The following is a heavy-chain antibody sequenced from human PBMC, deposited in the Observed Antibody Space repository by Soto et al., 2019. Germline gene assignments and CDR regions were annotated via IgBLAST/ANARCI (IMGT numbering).Heavy chain of an antibody. CDR3: ARDFWLHNYGPSSYYYGMDV. J-gene: IGHJ6*01. D-gene: IGHD3-3*01. CDR2: IYYSGST. Sequence: SETLCITCTFSVGSVSSGTYYWSWIRQPPGKGLEWIGYIYYSGSTNYNPSLKSRVTISVDTSKNQFSLKLSSVTAADTAVYYCARDFWLHNYGPSSYYYGMDVWGQGTTVTVSS. CDR1: VGSVSSGTYY. V-gene: IGHV4-61*01.